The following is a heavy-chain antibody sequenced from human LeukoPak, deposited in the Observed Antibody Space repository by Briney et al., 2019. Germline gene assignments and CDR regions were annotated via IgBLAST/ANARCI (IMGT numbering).Heavy chain of an antibody. V-gene: IGHV1-46*01. J-gene: IGHJ4*02. CDR1: GYTFTSYY. CDR3: VWGSGSYHVDY. CDR2: INPSGGST. Sequence: GASVKVSCKASGYTFTSYYMHWVRQAPGQGLEWMEIINPSGGSTSYAQKFQGRVTMTRDTSTSTVYMELSSLRSEDTAVYYCVWGSGSYHVDYWGQGTLVTVSS. D-gene: IGHD3-10*01.